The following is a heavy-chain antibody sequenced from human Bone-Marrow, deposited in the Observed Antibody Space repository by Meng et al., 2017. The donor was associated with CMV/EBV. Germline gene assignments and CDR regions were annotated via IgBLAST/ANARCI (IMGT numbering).Heavy chain of an antibody. Sequence: GESLKISCAASGFTVSSNYMSWVRQAPGKGLEWVSVIYSGGSTYYADSVKGRFTISRDNSKNTLYLQMNSLRAEDTAVYYCARITSFFGVANGWFDPWGQGPLVTVSS. CDR3: ARITSFFGVANGWFDP. V-gene: IGHV3-53*01. CDR1: GFTVSSNY. CDR2: IYSGGST. J-gene: IGHJ5*02. D-gene: IGHD3-3*02.